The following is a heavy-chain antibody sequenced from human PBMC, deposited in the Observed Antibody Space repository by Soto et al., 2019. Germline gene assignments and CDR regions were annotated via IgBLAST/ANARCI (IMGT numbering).Heavy chain of an antibody. D-gene: IGHD5-12*01. V-gene: IGHV3-30*03. J-gene: IGHJ6*02. CDR1: GFTFSYYG. CDR3: SRALRSAYDPGYYGMDV. CDR2: ISYDGRNT. Sequence: QVQLVESGGGVVQPGRSLRLSCAASGFTFSYYGMHWVRQAPGKGLEWVSFISYDGRNTDFADSVKGRFTVSRDDSKSTLYLQMNSLRADDTAVYYCSRALRSAYDPGYYGMDVWGQGTMVSVSS.